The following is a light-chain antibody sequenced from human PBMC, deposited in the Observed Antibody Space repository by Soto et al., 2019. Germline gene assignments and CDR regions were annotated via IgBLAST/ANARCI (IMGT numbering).Light chain of an antibody. J-gene: IGKJ4*01. CDR1: QSDGNA. CDR3: QPYRDWPPLT. CDR2: GAS. V-gene: IGKV3-15*01. Sequence: EIVMTQSPATLSVSPGERATLSCRASQSDGNALAWYQHKPGQPPRLLIRGASNRATGIPARFSGSGSGTEFTLTISSLQSADFAVYYCQPYRDWPPLTFGGGTKVEIK.